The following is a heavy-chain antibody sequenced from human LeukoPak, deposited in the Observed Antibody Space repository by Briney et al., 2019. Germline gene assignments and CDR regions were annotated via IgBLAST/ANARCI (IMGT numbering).Heavy chain of an antibody. CDR3: ASYCSSTSCYDY. D-gene: IGHD2-2*01. Sequence: GRPLRLSCAASGFTFSSYGMHWVRQAPGKGLEWVAVIWYDGSNKYYADSVKGRFTISRDNSKNTLYLQMNSLRAEDTAVYYCASYCSSTSCYDYWGQGTLVTVSS. CDR1: GFTFSSYG. V-gene: IGHV3-33*01. CDR2: IWYDGSNK. J-gene: IGHJ4*02.